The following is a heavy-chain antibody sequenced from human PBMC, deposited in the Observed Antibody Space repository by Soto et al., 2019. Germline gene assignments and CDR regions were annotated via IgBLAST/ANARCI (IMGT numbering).Heavy chain of an antibody. CDR2: IIPMFGTA. J-gene: IGHJ4*02. V-gene: IGHV1-69*12. CDR3: AREGGGSGRFDY. D-gene: IGHD2-15*01. Sequence: QVQLVQSGAEVKKPGSSVKVSCKASGGTFSSYAISWVRQAPGHGLEWMGGIIPMFGTANYAQKFHGRVTITADESTSTAYMELSSLRSEDTAVYYCAREGGGSGRFDYWGQGTLVTVSS. CDR1: GGTFSSYA.